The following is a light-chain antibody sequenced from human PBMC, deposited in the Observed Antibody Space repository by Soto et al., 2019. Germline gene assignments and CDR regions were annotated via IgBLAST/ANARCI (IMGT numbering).Light chain of an antibody. Sequence: DIQMTPSPSTLSASVGDRVTITCRASQSISSWLAWYKPQPGKAPKLLIYAASSLESGVPSRFSGSGSGTYFSFTIRSLKPEDFATYYCQQYSNIITFGQGTRLEIK. CDR2: AAS. J-gene: IGKJ5*01. V-gene: IGKV1-5*01. CDR3: QQYSNIIT. CDR1: QSISSW.